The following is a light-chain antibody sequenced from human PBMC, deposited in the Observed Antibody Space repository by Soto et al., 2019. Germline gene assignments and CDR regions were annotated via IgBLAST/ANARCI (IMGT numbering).Light chain of an antibody. CDR2: EVR. Sequence: QSALTQPASVSGSPGQSITISCTGTSSDVGAYNYVSWYQQHPGKAPKLMIYEVRNRPSGVSDRFSGSRSGNTASLTISGLQAEDESDYYCCSYAGSYTYVFGTGTKLTVL. J-gene: IGLJ1*01. CDR1: SSDVGAYNY. V-gene: IGLV2-14*01. CDR3: CSYAGSYTYV.